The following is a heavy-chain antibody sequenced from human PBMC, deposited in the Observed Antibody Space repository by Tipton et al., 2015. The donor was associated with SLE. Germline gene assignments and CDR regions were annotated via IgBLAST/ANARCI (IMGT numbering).Heavy chain of an antibody. Sequence: SLRLSCAASGFTFSNYAMTWVRQAPGKGLECVSGISGSGDNTYYADSVKGRFTISRDNSKNTLYLQMNSLRADDTAVYYCAGGWYDYWGQGTLVTVSS. CDR1: GFTFSNYA. J-gene: IGHJ4*02. CDR3: AGGWYDY. V-gene: IGHV3-23*01. D-gene: IGHD6-19*01. CDR2: ISGSGDNT.